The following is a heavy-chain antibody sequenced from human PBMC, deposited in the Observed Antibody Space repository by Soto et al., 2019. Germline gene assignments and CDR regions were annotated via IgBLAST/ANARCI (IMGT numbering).Heavy chain of an antibody. CDR2: ITVGGCRT. CDR1: VFTFTNYA. Sequence: GGSLRLSCAASVFTFTNYAMNWVRQAPGKWLEWFSTITVGGCRTXXADSVKGRXTISRYNSKNTXYLQMXSLRAEDTAXYYCAKQPASIRTVDYWAQGALVTVSS. V-gene: IGHV3-23*01. D-gene: IGHD2-2*01. J-gene: IGHJ4*02. CDR3: AKQPASIRTVDY.